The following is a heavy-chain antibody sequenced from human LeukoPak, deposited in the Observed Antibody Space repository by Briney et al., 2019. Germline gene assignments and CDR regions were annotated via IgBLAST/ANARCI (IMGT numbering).Heavy chain of an antibody. CDR2: IYYSGST. CDR3: AREWSVVVITEFDY. CDR1: GGSIRSSSYY. Sequence: SETLSLTCTVSGGSIRSSSYYWGWIRQPPGKGLEWIGSIYYSGSTYYHPSLKSRVTISVDTSKKQFSLKLSSVTAADTAVYYCAREWSVVVITEFDYWGQGTLVSVSS. D-gene: IGHD3-22*01. J-gene: IGHJ4*02. V-gene: IGHV4-39*07.